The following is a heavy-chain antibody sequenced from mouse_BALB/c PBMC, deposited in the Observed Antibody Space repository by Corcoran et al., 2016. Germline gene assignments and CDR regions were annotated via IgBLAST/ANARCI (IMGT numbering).Heavy chain of an antibody. D-gene: IGHD1-1*01. CDR2: INPYNDGT. CDR1: GYTFTSYV. CDR3: ARGTVVATDYYAMDY. J-gene: IGHJ4*01. V-gene: IGHV1S136*01. Sequence: EVQLQQSGPELVKPGASVKMSCKASGYTFTSYVMHWVKQKPGQGLEWIGYINPYNDGTKYNEKFKGKATLTSDKSSSTAYMELSSLTSEDSAVYYCARGTVVATDYYAMDYWGQGTSVTVSS.